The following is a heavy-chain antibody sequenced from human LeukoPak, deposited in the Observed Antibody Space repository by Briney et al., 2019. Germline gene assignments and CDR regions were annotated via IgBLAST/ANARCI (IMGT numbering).Heavy chain of an antibody. CDR1: GGSISSYY. CDR3: ARATTGSGSYNPSIPDY. D-gene: IGHD3-10*01. Sequence: SETLSLTCTVSGGSISSYYWSWIRQPPGKGLEWIGYIYYSGSTNYNPSLKSRVTISVDTSKNQFSLKLSSVTAADTAVYYCARATTGSGSYNPSIPDYWGQGTLVTVSS. J-gene: IGHJ4*02. CDR2: IYYSGST. V-gene: IGHV4-59*01.